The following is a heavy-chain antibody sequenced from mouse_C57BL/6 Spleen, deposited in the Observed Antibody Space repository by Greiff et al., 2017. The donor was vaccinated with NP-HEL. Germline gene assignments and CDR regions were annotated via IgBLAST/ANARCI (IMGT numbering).Heavy chain of an antibody. CDR2: ISSGGSYT. V-gene: IGHV5-6*02. CDR3: ARRGRSDWYFDG. Sequence: EVKLMESGGDLVKPGGSLKLSCAASGFTFSSYGMSWVRQTPDKRLEWVATISSGGSYTYYPDSVKGRFTISRDNAKNTLYLQMSSLKSEDTAMYYCARRGRSDWYFDGGGTGTTVTVSS. D-gene: IGHD1-1*01. CDR1: GFTFSSYG. J-gene: IGHJ1*03.